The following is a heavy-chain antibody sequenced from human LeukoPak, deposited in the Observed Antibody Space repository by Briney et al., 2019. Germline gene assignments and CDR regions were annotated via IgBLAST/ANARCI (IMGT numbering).Heavy chain of an antibody. D-gene: IGHD2-15*01. Sequence: PSETLSLTCTVSGGSISSSSYYWGWIRQPPGKGLEWIGSIYYSGSTYYNPSLKSRVTISVDTSKNQFSLKLSSVTAADTAVYYCAKDVGGLGRDFDYWGQGTLVTVSS. CDR1: GGSISSSSYY. V-gene: IGHV4-39*07. J-gene: IGHJ4*02. CDR2: IYYSGST. CDR3: AKDVGGLGRDFDY.